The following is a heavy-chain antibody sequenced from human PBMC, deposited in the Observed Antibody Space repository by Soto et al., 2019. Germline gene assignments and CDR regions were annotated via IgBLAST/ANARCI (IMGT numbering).Heavy chain of an antibody. J-gene: IGHJ4*02. CDR1: GFTFSDYF. CDR3: ASGPTPYPGDY. Sequence: GGSLRLSCAVSGFTFSDYFMSWIRQTPGKGLEWISYISSSGSTISYADSVKGRFTISRDNAKNSLYLQMNSLRAEDTAVYYCASGPTPYPGDYRGQGTLVTVSS. D-gene: IGHD2-15*01. CDR2: ISSSGSTI. V-gene: IGHV3-11*01.